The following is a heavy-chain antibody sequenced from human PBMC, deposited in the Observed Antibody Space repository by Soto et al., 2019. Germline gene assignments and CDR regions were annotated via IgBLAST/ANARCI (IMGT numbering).Heavy chain of an antibody. J-gene: IGHJ4*02. CDR2: IYYSGST. CDR1: GGSISSGGYY. Sequence: PSETLSLTCTVSGGSISSGGYYWSWIRQHPGKGLEWIGYIYYSGSTYYNPSLKSRVTISVDTSKNQFSLKLSSVTAADTAVYYCARGTYYDILTGYSAPDYWGQGTLVTVSS. D-gene: IGHD3-9*01. CDR3: ARGTYYDILTGYSAPDY. V-gene: IGHV4-31*03.